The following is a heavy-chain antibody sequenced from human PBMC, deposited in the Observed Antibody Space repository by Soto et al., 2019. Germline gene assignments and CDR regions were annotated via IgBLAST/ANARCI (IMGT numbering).Heavy chain of an antibody. CDR1: GCNFTSYW. Sequence: GVSLKISCKGSGCNFTSYWIGWVRRMPGKGLEGMGIIYPGDSDTRYSPSFQGQVTISADKSISTAYLQWSSLKASDTAMYYCARHSGTNNWFDPRGQGTLVTVSS. CDR3: ARHSGTNNWFDP. CDR2: IYPGDSDT. V-gene: IGHV5-51*01. J-gene: IGHJ5*02.